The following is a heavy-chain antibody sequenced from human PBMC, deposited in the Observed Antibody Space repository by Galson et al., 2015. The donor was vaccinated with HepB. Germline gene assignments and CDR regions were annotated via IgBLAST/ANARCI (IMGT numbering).Heavy chain of an antibody. CDR3: ARGARGVIKSFQH. Sequence: SLRLSCAASGFTFSDYYMSWIRQAPGKGLEWVSYISSSSSYTNYADSVKGRFTISRDNAKNSLYLQMNSLRAEDTAVYYCARGARGVIKSFQHWGQGTLVTVSS. V-gene: IGHV3-11*03. D-gene: IGHD3-10*01. J-gene: IGHJ1*01. CDR1: GFTFSDYY. CDR2: ISSSSSYT.